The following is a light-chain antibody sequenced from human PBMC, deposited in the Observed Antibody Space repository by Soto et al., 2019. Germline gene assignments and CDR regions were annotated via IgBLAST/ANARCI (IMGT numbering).Light chain of an antibody. Sequence: QSALTQPRSVSGSPGQSVTISCTGTSSDVGGYNYVSWYQQHPGKAPKLMIYDVSKRPSGVPDRFSGSKSGNTASLTISGLQAEDEADYYCCSYAGSYGIAVVFGGGTKLTVL. CDR2: DVS. CDR3: CSYAGSYGIAVV. J-gene: IGLJ2*01. V-gene: IGLV2-11*01. CDR1: SSDVGGYNY.